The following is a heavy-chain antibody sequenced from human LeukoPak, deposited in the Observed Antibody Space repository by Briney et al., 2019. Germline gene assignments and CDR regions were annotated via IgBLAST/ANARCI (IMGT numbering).Heavy chain of an antibody. V-gene: IGHV4-59*01. CDR2: IYYSGST. CDR3: ARGGSDHGEYFQH. CDR1: GGSISSYY. J-gene: IGHJ1*01. Sequence: SETLSLTCTVSGGSISSYYWSWIRQPPGKGLEWIGYIYYSGSTNYNPSLKSRVTISVDTSNNQFSLKLSSVTAADTAVYYCARGGSDHGEYFQHWGQGTLVTVSS. D-gene: IGHD2-21*02.